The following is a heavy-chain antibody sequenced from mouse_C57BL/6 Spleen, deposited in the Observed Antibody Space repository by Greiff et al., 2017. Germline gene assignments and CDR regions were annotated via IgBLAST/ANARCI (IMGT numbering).Heavy chain of an antibody. CDR2: ISSGGSYP. V-gene: IGHV5-6*01. CDR3: ARLTVVARYFDV. J-gene: IGHJ1*03. Sequence: EVQRVESGGDLVKPGGSLKLSCAASGFTFSSYGMSWVRQTPDKRLEWVATISSGGSYPYSPDSVKGRFTISRDNAKNTLYLQMSSLKSEDTAMYYCARLTVVARYFDVWGTGTTVTVAS. D-gene: IGHD1-1*01. CDR1: GFTFSSYG.